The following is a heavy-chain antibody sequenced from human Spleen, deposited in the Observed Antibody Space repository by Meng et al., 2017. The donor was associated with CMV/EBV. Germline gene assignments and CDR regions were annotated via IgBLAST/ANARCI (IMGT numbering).Heavy chain of an antibody. J-gene: IGHJ4*02. Sequence: CGFTFSSDDMHWVRQAPGKGLEWVAVISYDGSNKYYADAVKGRFTISRDNSKNTLYLQMNSLRAEDTAVYYCARDELRFLEWRIFDYWGQGTLVTVSS. D-gene: IGHD3-3*01. V-gene: IGHV3-30*04. CDR3: ARDELRFLEWRIFDY. CDR1: GFTFSSDD. CDR2: ISYDGSNK.